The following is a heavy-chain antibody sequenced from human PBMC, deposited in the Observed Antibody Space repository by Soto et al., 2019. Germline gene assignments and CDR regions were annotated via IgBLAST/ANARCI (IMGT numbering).Heavy chain of an antibody. J-gene: IGHJ4*02. D-gene: IGHD6-13*01. Sequence: QVQLVQSGAEEKKPGASVKVSCKASGYTFTSYAMDWVRQAPGQRLEWMRWINAGSGNTKYSQKFQGRVTLTRDPSASTAYMALSSLRSEDTAVYYCARAPGGPGIAEYWGQGTLVTVSS. V-gene: IGHV1-3*05. CDR1: GYTFTSYA. CDR3: ARAPGGPGIAEY. CDR2: INAGSGNT.